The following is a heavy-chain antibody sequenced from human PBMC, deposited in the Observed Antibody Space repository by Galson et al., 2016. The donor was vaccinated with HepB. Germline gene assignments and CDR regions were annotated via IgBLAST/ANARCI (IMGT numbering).Heavy chain of an antibody. D-gene: IGHD4-11*01. CDR2: IIPAFGTA. CDR1: GGTFGNYA. V-gene: IGHV1-69*06. J-gene: IGHJ4*02. CDR3: ARSNDYSNYGAVL. Sequence: VKVSCKASGGTFGNYAIIWVRQAPGQGLEWMGGIIPAFGTANYAQNFQGRVTITADKSTGTANVEMSGLRSDDTALYYCARSNDYSNYGAVLWGQGTLVTVSS.